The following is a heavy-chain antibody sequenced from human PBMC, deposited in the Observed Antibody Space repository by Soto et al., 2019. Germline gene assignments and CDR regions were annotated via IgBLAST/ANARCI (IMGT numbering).Heavy chain of an antibody. Sequence: EVQLLESGGALVQPGGSLRLSCTASGFAFSTLAMSWVRQAPGKGLEWVSAISGSGANTYYADSVKGRLTISRDNSKNTVYLQMNSLRAEDTALYYCSKGIAESGTLTHAYWGQGTLVTVSS. V-gene: IGHV3-23*01. CDR1: GFAFSTLA. J-gene: IGHJ4*02. CDR3: SKGIAESGTLTHAY. D-gene: IGHD6-19*01. CDR2: ISGSGANT.